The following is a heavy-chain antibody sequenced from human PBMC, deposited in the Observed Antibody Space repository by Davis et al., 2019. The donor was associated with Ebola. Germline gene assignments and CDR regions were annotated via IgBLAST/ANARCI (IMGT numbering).Heavy chain of an antibody. CDR3: ARDMSIASRHYYYFYGLDV. V-gene: IGHV1-3*01. CDR1: GYIFNYYI. D-gene: IGHD6-6*01. CDR2: INADNGNT. Sequence: ASVKVSCKASGYIFNYYIMHWVRQAPGQGLEWMGWINADNGNTKYSQKFQDRISITRDTSANTLYIELSTLTSEDTAVYFCARDMSIASRHYYYFYGLDVWGQGTTVTVSS. J-gene: IGHJ6*02.